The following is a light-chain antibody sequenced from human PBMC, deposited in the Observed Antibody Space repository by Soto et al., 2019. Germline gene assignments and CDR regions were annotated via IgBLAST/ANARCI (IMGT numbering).Light chain of an antibody. Sequence: QSALTQPPSASGSPGQSVAISCTGTSSDVGGSNYVSWYQRHPGKAPKLMIFEVNKRPSGVPNRFSGSKSVNTASLTVSGLQAEDEADYYCSSFAGINTPLVVGGGTKLTVL. CDR3: SSFAGINTPLV. J-gene: IGLJ2*01. V-gene: IGLV2-8*01. CDR1: SSDVGGSNY. CDR2: EVN.